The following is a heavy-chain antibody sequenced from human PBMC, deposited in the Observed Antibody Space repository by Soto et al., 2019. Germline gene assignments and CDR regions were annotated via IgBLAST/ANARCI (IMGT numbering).Heavy chain of an antibody. CDR2: ISSDGTTT. D-gene: IGHD2-8*01. J-gene: IGHJ4*02. CDR1: GITFRKYW. V-gene: IGHV3-74*01. Sequence: EVQLVESGGGLVQTGKALRLSCAASGITFRKYWMHWVRQAPGKGPVWVSYISSDGTTTDYADSVKGRFTLSRDNAKNTLYLQMDSLRVEDTAVYYCAIQDCTNDVCLEAAVTVGGALEYWGQGAQVTVSS. CDR3: AIQDCTNDVCLEAAVTVGGALEY.